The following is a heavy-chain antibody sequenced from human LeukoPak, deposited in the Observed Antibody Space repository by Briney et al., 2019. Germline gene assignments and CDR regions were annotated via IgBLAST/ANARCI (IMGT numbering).Heavy chain of an antibody. CDR3: ARAGVYSGYKFDY. J-gene: IGHJ4*02. V-gene: IGHV3-30*03. D-gene: IGHD5-12*01. Sequence: PGGSLRLSCAASGFTFSSYGMHWVRQAPGKGLEWVAVISYDGSNKYYADSVKGRFTISRDNSKNTLYLQMNSLRSEDMAVYYCARAGVYSGYKFDYWGQGTLVTVSS. CDR2: ISYDGSNK. CDR1: GFTFSSYG.